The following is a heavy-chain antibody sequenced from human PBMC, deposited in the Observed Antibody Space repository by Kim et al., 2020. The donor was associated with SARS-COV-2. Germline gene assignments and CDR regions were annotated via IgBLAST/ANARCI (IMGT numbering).Heavy chain of an antibody. V-gene: IGHV3-21*01. CDR1: GFSFSRYS. J-gene: IGHJ4*02. Sequence: GGSLRLSCVASGFSFSRYSMNWVRQAPGKGLEWVSCISNTGGDMYYADSVKGRFTISRDNAKNTVYLQMNSRAEDTAVYYCSTIWSGYYTPDYWGQGTLVTVSS. CDR2: ISNTGGDM. CDR3: STIWSGYYTPDY. D-gene: IGHD3-3*01.